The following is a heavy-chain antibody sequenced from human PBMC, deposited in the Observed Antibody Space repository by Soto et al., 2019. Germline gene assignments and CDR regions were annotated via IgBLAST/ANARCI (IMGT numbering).Heavy chain of an antibody. CDR3: ARGEDGSGSSYYYYYGMDV. Sequence: ASVKVSCKASGYTFTGYYMHWVRQAPGQGLEWMGWINPNSGGTNYAQKFQGWVTMTRDTSISTAYMELSRLRSDDTAVYYCARGEDGSGSSYYYYYGMDVWGQGTTVTVSS. J-gene: IGHJ6*02. CDR1: GYTFTGYY. CDR2: INPNSGGT. D-gene: IGHD3-10*01. V-gene: IGHV1-2*04.